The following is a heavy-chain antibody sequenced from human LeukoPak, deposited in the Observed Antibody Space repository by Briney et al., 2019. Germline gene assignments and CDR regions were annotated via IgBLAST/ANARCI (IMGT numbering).Heavy chain of an antibody. CDR3: SKDRVEYCSRGSGLPNWFDP. Sequence: ASVKVSCKASGYTFTGYSMHWVRQAPGQGLEWMGWINPNSGDTNYPQKFQGRLTMTRDTSISTAYMELSKLTSGDPAVSYCSKDRVEYCSRGSGLPNWFDPWGQRTLCTVSS. CDR1: GYTFTGYS. V-gene: IGHV1-2*02. CDR2: INPNSGDT. J-gene: IGHJ5*02. D-gene: IGHD2-15*01.